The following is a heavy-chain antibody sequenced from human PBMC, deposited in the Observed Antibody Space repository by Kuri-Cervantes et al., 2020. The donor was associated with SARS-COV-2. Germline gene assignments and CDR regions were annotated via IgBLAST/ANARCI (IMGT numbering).Heavy chain of an antibody. V-gene: IGHV3-30-3*01. Sequence: SCAASGFTFSSYAMHWVRQAPGKGLEWVAVISYDGSNKYYADSVKGRFTISRDNSKNTLYLQMNSLRAEDTAVYYCARGQENSGSFRSMGIGAFDIWGQGTMVTVSS. J-gene: IGHJ3*02. CDR1: GFTFSSYA. D-gene: IGHD1-26*01. CDR3: ARGQENSGSFRSMGIGAFDI. CDR2: ISYDGSNK.